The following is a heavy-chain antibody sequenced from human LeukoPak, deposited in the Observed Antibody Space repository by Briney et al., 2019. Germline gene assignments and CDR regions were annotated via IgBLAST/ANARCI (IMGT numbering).Heavy chain of an antibody. CDR3: ARDGDGDYVFSYYFDY. D-gene: IGHD4-17*01. J-gene: IGHJ4*02. CDR2: INQDGSEK. V-gene: IGHV3-7*01. CDR1: GFPFSTFW. Sequence: GGSLRLSCAVSGFPFSTFWMSWVRQAPGKGLEWVANINQDGSEKYYVDSVRGRFAISRDNAKNTLYLQMNSLRVEDTAVYYCARDGDGDYVFSYYFDYWGQGTLVTVSS.